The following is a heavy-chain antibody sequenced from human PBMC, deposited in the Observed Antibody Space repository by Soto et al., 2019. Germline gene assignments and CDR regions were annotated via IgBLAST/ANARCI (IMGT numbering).Heavy chain of an antibody. J-gene: IGHJ6*02. Sequence: GGSLRLSCAAAGFTFSSYSMNWVRQAPGKGLEWVSYISSSSSTIYYADSVKVRFTISRDNAKNSLYLQMNSLTDEDTAVYYCARHLSPQQSLPYYYYYGMDVWGQGTTVTVS. CDR3: ARHLSPQQSLPYYYYYGMDV. CDR2: ISSSSSTI. D-gene: IGHD6-19*01. V-gene: IGHV3-48*02. CDR1: GFTFSSYS.